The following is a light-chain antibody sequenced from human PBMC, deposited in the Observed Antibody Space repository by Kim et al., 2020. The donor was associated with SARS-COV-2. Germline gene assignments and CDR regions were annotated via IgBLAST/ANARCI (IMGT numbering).Light chain of an antibody. V-gene: IGKV3-15*01. CDR1: QSVSSN. Sequence: ATLSVSPGERATLSCRASQSVSSNLAWYQQKPGQAPRLLIYGASTRATGIPARFSGSGSGTEFTLTISSLQSEDFAVYYCQQSGTFGQGTKVEIK. CDR2: GAS. J-gene: IGKJ1*01. CDR3: QQSGT.